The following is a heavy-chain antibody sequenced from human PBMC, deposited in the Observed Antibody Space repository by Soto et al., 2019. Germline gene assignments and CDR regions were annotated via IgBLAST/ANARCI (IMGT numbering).Heavy chain of an antibody. D-gene: IGHD3-3*01. J-gene: IGHJ4*02. V-gene: IGHV4-59*01. CDR2: IYYSGST. CDR3: ARAAYDFWSGYPDY. CDR1: GGSISSYY. Sequence: SETLSLTCTVSGGSISSYYWSWIRQPPGKGLEWIGYIYYSGSTNYNPSLKSRVTISVDTSKNQFSLKLSSVTAADTAVYYCARAAYDFWSGYPDYWGQGTLVTVSS.